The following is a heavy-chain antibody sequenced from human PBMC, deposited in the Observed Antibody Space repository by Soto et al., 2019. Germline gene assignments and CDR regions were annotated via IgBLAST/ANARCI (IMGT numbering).Heavy chain of an antibody. CDR3: AKEWVYDTSGWSFDY. D-gene: IGHD3-22*01. J-gene: IGHJ4*02. CDR2: ISEDGSNK. V-gene: IGHV3-30*18. Sequence: QVQLVESGGGVVQPGRSLRLSCAASGFTFSSYGMHWVRQAPGKGLEWVAVISEDGSNKYYADSLKGRFTISRDNSKSTLYLQMNSLRAEDTAVYYCAKEWVYDTSGWSFDYWGQGTLVTVSS. CDR1: GFTFSSYG.